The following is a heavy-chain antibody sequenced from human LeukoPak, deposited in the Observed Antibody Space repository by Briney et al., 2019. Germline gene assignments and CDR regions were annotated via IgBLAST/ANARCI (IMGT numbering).Heavy chain of an antibody. CDR3: VKDKTGDCYNSYFDF. J-gene: IGHJ4*02. CDR1: GFTFDDYT. CDR2: IGWDGGGT. V-gene: IGHV3-43*01. D-gene: IGHD2-21*01. Sequence: GGSLRLSCAASGFTFDDYTIHWVRQAPGRGLEWVSLIGWDGGGTYYADSVKGRFTISRDNIKNSLYLQMNSLRTEDTALYYCVKDKTGDCYNSYFDFWGQGTLVTVSS.